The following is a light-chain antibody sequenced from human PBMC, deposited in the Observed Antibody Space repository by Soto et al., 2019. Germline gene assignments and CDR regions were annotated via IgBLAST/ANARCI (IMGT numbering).Light chain of an antibody. Sequence: DVVLTQSPLSSPVTLGQPASISCRSSQSLVYSDGNTYLSWLHQRPGQPPRLLIYKVSNRLSGVPDRLSGSGTGTDFTLKISRVEAEDVGVSYCMQLSHVPFTFGQGTKLEMK. V-gene: IGKV2-24*01. CDR2: KVS. J-gene: IGKJ2*01. CDR3: MQLSHVPFT. CDR1: QSLVYSDGNTY.